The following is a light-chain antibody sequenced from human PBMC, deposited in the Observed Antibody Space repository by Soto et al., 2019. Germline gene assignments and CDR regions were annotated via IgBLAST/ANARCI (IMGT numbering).Light chain of an antibody. CDR3: QQYGGSPTLA. CDR1: QSITSKF. V-gene: IGKV3-20*01. CDR2: AAS. J-gene: IGKJ4*01. Sequence: EIVLTQSPGTLSLSPGQRATLSCRASQSITSKFVAWYQQRPGQPPRLLIDAASTRATGIPDRFNGSGSETDFTLTISRLEPEDFAVYYCQQYGGSPTLAFGGGTKVEI.